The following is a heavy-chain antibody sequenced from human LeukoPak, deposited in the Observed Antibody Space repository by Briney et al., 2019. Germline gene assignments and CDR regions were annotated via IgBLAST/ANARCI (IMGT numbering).Heavy chain of an antibody. CDR1: GFTFSSYA. J-gene: IGHJ4*02. D-gene: IGHD5-12*01. Sequence: GGSLRLSCAASGFTFSSYAMSWVRQAPGKGLEWVSYISSSGSTIYYADSVKGRFTISRDNAKNSLYLQMNSLRAEDTAVYYCASSMWLRPESMGYWGQGTLVTVSS. CDR3: ASSMWLRPESMGY. CDR2: ISSSGSTI. V-gene: IGHV3-48*04.